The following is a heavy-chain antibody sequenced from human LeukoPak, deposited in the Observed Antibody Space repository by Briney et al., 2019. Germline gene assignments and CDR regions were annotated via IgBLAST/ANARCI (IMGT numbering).Heavy chain of an antibody. CDR2: IIPIFGTA. V-gene: IGHV1-69*13. CDR3: AREKDSYGYLAFDY. CDR1: GDTFSSYA. Sequence: ASVKVSCKASGDTFSSYAISWVRQAPGQGLEWMGGIIPIFGTANYAQKFQGRVTITADESTSTAYMELSSLRSEDTAVYYCAREKDSYGYLAFDYWGQGTLVTVSS. J-gene: IGHJ4*02. D-gene: IGHD5-18*01.